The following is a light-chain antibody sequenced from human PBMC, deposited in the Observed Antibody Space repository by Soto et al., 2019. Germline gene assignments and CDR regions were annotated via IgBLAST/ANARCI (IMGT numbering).Light chain of an antibody. CDR1: SSNIGINT. CDR3: AAWDDSLTGYV. CDR2: SNN. J-gene: IGLJ1*01. V-gene: IGLV1-44*01. Sequence: QSVLTQPPSASGTPGRRVTISCSGSSSNIGINTVNWYQQLPGTAPKLLIYSNNQRPSGVPDRFSGSKSGTSASLAVSGLQSEDEADYYCAAWDDSLTGYVFGTGTKVTVL.